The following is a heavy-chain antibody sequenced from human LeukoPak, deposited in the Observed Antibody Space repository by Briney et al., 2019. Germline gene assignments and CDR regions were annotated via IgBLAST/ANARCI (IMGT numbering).Heavy chain of an antibody. D-gene: IGHD2-2*01. Sequence: GASVKVSCKASGGTFSSYTISWVRQAPGQGLEWMGRIIPILGIANYAQKFQGRVTITADKSTSTAYMELSSLRSEDTAVYYCAREGEQYCSSTSCPETWFDPWGQGTLVTVSS. CDR3: AREGEQYCSSTSCPETWFDP. J-gene: IGHJ5*02. V-gene: IGHV1-69*04. CDR2: IIPILGIA. CDR1: GGTFSSYT.